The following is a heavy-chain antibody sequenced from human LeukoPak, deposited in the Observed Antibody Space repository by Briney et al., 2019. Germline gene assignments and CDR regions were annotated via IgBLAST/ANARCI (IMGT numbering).Heavy chain of an antibody. D-gene: IGHD1-7*01. Sequence: RSGGFLRLSCAASGFTFDDYGMSWVRQAPGKGLEWVSGINWNGGSTGYADSVKGRFTISRDNAKNSLYLQMNSLRAEDTALYYCARGGELELHAFDIWGQGTMVTVSS. CDR2: INWNGGST. J-gene: IGHJ3*02. CDR1: GFTFDDYG. V-gene: IGHV3-20*04. CDR3: ARGGELELHAFDI.